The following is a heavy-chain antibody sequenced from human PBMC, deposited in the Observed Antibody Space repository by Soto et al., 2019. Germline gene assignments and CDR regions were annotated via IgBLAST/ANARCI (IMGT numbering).Heavy chain of an antibody. J-gene: IGHJ6*01. CDR2: INHSGST. D-gene: IGHD3-9*01. Sequence: PSETLSLTCAVYGGSFSGYYWSWIRQPPGQGLEWIGEINHSGSTNYNPSLKSRVTISVDTSKKQFSLKLISVTAADTAVFYCGRGLGSTILWGAGATVKCGMEVWGQGTTVIVGS. V-gene: IGHV4-34*01. CDR3: GRGLGSTILWGAGATVKCGMEV. CDR1: GGSFSGYY.